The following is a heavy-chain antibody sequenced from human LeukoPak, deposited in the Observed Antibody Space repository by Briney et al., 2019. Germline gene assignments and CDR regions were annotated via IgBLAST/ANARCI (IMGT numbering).Heavy chain of an antibody. CDR2: IYYSGST. J-gene: IGHJ4*02. CDR3: ARERPYSSSSTFDY. V-gene: IGHV4-59*01. Sequence: PSETLSLTCTVSGGSISSYYWGWIRQPPGKGLEWIGYIYYSGSTNYNPSLKSRVTISVDTSKNQFSLKLSSVTAADTAVYYCARERPYSSSSTFDYWGQGTLVTVSS. D-gene: IGHD6-6*01. CDR1: GGSISSYY.